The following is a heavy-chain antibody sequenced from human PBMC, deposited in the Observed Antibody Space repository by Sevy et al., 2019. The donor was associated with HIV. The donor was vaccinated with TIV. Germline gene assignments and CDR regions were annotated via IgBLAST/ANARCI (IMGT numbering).Heavy chain of an antibody. J-gene: IGHJ4*02. D-gene: IGHD3-22*01. CDR3: AKDLYYDTSLFDY. CDR1: GFTFSIYA. Sequence: GGSLRHSCAASGFTFSIYAMSWVRQAPGKGLEWVSGISGSYNSTYYADSVKGRFTISRDNSKNTLYLQMNSLRAEDTAVYYCAKDLYYDTSLFDYWGQGTLVTVSS. CDR2: ISGSYNST. V-gene: IGHV3-23*01.